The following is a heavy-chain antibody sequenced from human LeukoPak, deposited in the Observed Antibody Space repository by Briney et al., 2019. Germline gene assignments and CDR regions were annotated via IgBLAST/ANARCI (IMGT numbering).Heavy chain of an antibody. V-gene: IGHV3-30*18. CDR1: GFTFSSYG. CDR3: AKDGIYYGSGSYYPKDY. D-gene: IGHD3-10*01. Sequence: GRSLRLSCAASGFTFSSYGMHWVRQAPGKGLEWVAVISYDGSNKYYADSVKGRFTISRDNSKNTLYLQMNSLRAEDTAVYYCAKDGIYYGSGSYYPKDYWGRGTLVTVSS. CDR2: ISYDGSNK. J-gene: IGHJ4*02.